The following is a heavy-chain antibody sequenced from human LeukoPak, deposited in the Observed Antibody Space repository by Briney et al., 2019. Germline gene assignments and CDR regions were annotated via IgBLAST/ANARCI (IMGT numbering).Heavy chain of an antibody. V-gene: IGHV3-21*01. CDR2: ISSSSSYI. D-gene: IGHD1-26*01. CDR1: GFTFSIYS. Sequence: GGSLRLSCAASGFTFSIYSMNWVRQAPGKGLEWVSSISSSSSYIYYADSVKGRFTISRDNAKNSLYLQMNSLRAEDTAVYYCARDRGSYYLAFFDYWGQGTLVTVSS. CDR3: ARDRGSYYLAFFDY. J-gene: IGHJ4*02.